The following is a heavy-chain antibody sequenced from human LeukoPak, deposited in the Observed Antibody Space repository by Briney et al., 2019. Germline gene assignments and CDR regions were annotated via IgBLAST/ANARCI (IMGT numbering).Heavy chain of an antibody. D-gene: IGHD4-11*01. CDR1: PFTFSSYG. CDR3: AGDAKPYSNNEVFSVDP. J-gene: IGHJ5*02. CDR2: IKQDGSAK. V-gene: IGHV3-7*01. Sequence: GGSLRLSCAASPFTFSSYGMHWVRQAPGKGLQWVAHIKQDGSAKYYVDSVKGRFTISRDNAKNSLYLQMNSLRAEDTAVYYCAGDAKPYSNNEVFSVDPWGQGTLVTVSS.